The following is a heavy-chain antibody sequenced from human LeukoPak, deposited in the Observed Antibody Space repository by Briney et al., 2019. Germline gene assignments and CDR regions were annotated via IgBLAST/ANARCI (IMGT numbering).Heavy chain of an antibody. CDR1: GFTFSSHG. J-gene: IGHJ4*02. CDR2: ITGSGANA. V-gene: IGHV3-23*01. D-gene: IGHD3-22*01. Sequence: GETLRLSCAASGFTFSSHGMNWVRQAPGKGLEWVSGITGSGANAYYADSVKGRFTISRDNSRNTLYLQMNSLRAEDTAVYYCAKEEIYYDSSGSYYFDYWGQGTLVTVSS. CDR3: AKEEIYYDSSGSYYFDY.